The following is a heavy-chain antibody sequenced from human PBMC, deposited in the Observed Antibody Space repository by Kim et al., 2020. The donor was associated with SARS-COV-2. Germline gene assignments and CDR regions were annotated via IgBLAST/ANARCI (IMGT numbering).Heavy chain of an antibody. CDR1: GFTVRSNC. CDR3: ARSLGYCSNGVCYDNNYY. CDR2: TDNGGGT. D-gene: IGHD2-8*01. Sequence: GGSLRLSCAASGFTVRSNCLSWVRQAPGKGLEWVSVTDNGGGTYYADSVKGRFTISRDNSKNTLYVQMNSLTAEDTAVYYCARSLGYCSNGVCYDNNYY. V-gene: IGHV3-66*01. J-gene: IGHJ6*03.